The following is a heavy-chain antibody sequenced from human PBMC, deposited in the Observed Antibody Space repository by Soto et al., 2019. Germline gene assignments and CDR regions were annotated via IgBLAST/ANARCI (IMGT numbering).Heavy chain of an antibody. V-gene: IGHV4-59*01. D-gene: IGHD2-8*01. CDR3: ARGGRVYAILHAFDI. Sequence: KPXVTLSLTGTVSGGSISSYYWSGIRQPPGKGLEWIGYIYYSGSTNYNPSLKSRVTISVDTSKNQFSLKLSSVTAADTAVYYCARGGRVYAILHAFDIWGQGTMVTVSS. CDR1: GGSISSYY. CDR2: IYYSGST. J-gene: IGHJ3*02.